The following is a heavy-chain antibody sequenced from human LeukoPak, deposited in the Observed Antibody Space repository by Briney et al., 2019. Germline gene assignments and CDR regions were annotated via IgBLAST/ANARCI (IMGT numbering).Heavy chain of an antibody. CDR2: ISGRCCST. V-gene: IGHV3-23*01. CDR1: GFSFSSSA. D-gene: IGHD6-6*01. CDR3: PKDKGRITIAAPKDAFDI. Sequence: GGSLRLSCAASGFSFSSSAMSWGCQAPGKGRGWVSAISGRCCSTYYADSVRGRFTNSRDNSKNTLYLQMNSLRDEDTAIYYCPKDKGRITIAAPKDAFDIWGQGTMVSVSS. J-gene: IGHJ3*02.